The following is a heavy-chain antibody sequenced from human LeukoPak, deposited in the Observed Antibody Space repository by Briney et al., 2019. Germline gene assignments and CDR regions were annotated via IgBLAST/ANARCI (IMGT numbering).Heavy chain of an antibody. CDR1: GFPLTGYY. J-gene: IGHJ4*02. CDR3: ARASRWLGSSSDS. CDR2: INPINGDT. V-gene: IGHV1-2*02. D-gene: IGHD6-6*01. Sequence: ASVKVSCKTSGFPLTGYYFHWMRQAPGQGLEWLGWINPINGDTSYAQNFQGRVTMTSDTSISTAYVELSRLRFDDTAVYYCARASRWLGSSSDSWGQGTLVTVSS.